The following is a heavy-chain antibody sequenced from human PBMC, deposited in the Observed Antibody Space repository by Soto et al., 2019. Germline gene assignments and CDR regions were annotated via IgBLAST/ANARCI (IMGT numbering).Heavy chain of an antibody. J-gene: IGHJ4*02. D-gene: IGHD2-8*01. CDR1: GYTFTSYG. CDR3: ARGLGSCANGICRIFDS. Sequence: AASVKVSCKSSGYTFTSYGISWVRQAPGQGLEWMGWISAYNGNTNYAQKLQGRVTMTTDTSTSTAYMELRSLRSEDTAVYYCARGLGSCANGICRIFDSWGQGTLVTVSS. V-gene: IGHV1-18*01. CDR2: ISAYNGNT.